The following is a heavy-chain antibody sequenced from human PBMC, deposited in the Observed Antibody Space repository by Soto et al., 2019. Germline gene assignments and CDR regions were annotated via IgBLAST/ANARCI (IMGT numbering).Heavy chain of an antibody. D-gene: IGHD1-26*01. Sequence: EVQVVESGGGLVQPGGSLRLSCAASGFPFSDLYIDWVRQAPGKGLEWVARIRNKANNYTTDYAASVKGRFTTSRDDSKSPVYLQMNSLKTEVTAVYYCLTVGGTRTWGQGHLVSVS. CDR1: GFPFSDLY. V-gene: IGHV3-72*01. CDR3: LTVGGTRT. J-gene: IGHJ4*02. CDR2: IRNKANNYTT.